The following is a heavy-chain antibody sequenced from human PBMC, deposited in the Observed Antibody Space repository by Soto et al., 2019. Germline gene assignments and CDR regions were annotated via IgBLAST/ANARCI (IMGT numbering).Heavy chain of an antibody. CDR1: GFTFSSYG. V-gene: IGHV3-33*01. D-gene: IGHD3-9*01. Sequence: GGSLRLSCAASGFTFSSYGMHWVRQAPGKGLEWVAVIWYDGSNKYYADSVKGRFTISRDNSKNTLYLQMNSLRAEDTAVYYCARDSRRGYYDILTGYYPQDYWGQGTLVTVSS. J-gene: IGHJ4*02. CDR2: IWYDGSNK. CDR3: ARDSRRGYYDILTGYYPQDY.